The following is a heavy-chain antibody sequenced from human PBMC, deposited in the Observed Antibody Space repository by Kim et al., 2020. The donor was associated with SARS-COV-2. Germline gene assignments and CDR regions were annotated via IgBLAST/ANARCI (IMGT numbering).Heavy chain of an antibody. Sequence: GGSLRLSCTPSGLNFGDYAMSWFRQAPGKGLEWVAFIRSKRYGETTEYAASVKGRFTISRDDSKRIAYLHMNGLKTEDTAVYYCTSGLYYYDSAAYYHDYWGQGTLVTVSS. J-gene: IGHJ4*02. D-gene: IGHD3-22*01. CDR3: TSGLYYYDSAAYYHDY. CDR1: GLNFGDYA. CDR2: IRSKRYGETT. V-gene: IGHV3-49*03.